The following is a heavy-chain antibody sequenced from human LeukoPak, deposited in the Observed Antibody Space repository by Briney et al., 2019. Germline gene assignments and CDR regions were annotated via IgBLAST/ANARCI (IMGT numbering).Heavy chain of an antibody. J-gene: IGHJ4*02. CDR3: AKDAGYCSGGSCYPYYFDY. CDR2: IGGSGSRT. Sequence: GGSLRLSCAASGFTFSNYAMNWVRQSPGKGLEWVSTIGGSGSRTYYADSVKGRLTISRDNSRNTLYLQMNSLTAGDTAVYYCAKDAGYCSGGSCYPYYFDYWGQGTLVTVSS. CDR1: GFTFSNYA. V-gene: IGHV3-23*01. D-gene: IGHD2-15*01.